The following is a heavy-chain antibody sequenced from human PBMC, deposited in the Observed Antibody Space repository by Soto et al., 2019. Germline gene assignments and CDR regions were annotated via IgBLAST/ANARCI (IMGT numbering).Heavy chain of an antibody. J-gene: IGHJ5*02. D-gene: IGHD5-12*01. V-gene: IGHV2-5*02. CDR3: AHGGGYDLLPFDP. CDR2: IYLDDDK. CDR1: GFSLSTYHMG. Sequence: QITLKESGPTLVRPAQTLTLTCDFSGFSLSTYHMGVAWIRQPPGKALEWLALIYLDDDKQYRPSLKDRLAIFKDTSSNQVVLTITNLDPGDSAASFCAHGGGYDLLPFDPWGPGTLVTVSS.